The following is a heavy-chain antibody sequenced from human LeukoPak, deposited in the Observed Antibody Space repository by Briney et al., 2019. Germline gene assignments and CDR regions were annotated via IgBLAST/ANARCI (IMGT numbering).Heavy chain of an antibody. CDR2: ISSSGSTI. J-gene: IGHJ3*02. V-gene: IGHV3-11*01. D-gene: IGHD6-13*01. Sequence: GGSLRLSCAASGFTFSDYYMSWIRQAPGKGLEWVSYISSSGSTIYYADSVKGRFTISRDNAKNSLYLQMNSLRAEDTAVYYCARDLIAAAGTMAFDIWGQGTMVTVSS. CDR1: GFTFSDYY. CDR3: ARDLIAAAGTMAFDI.